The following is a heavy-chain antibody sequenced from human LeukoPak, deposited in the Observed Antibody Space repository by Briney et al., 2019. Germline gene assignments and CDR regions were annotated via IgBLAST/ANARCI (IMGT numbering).Heavy chain of an antibody. Sequence: PSETLSLTCAVSGGSISSGGYSWSWIRQPPGKGLEWIGYIYHSGSTYYNPSLKSRVTISVHRSKNQFSLKLSSVTAADTAVYYCARGDPDSSSVVDVFDIWGQGTMVTVSS. CDR1: GGSISSGGYS. V-gene: IGHV4-30-2*01. D-gene: IGHD3-22*01. J-gene: IGHJ3*02. CDR2: IYHSGST. CDR3: ARGDPDSSSVVDVFDI.